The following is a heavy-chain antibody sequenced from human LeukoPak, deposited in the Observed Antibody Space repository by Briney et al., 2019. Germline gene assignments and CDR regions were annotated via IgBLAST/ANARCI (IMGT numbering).Heavy chain of an antibody. CDR2: ISSSSSYI. CDR1: GFTFSSYS. V-gene: IGHV3-21*01. Sequence: GGSLRLSCAASGFTFSSYSMNWVRQAPGKGLEWVSSISSSSSYIYYADSVKGRFTISRDNAKNSLYLQMNSLRAEDTAVYYCASATGDGSGGSCYGDAFDIWGQGTMVTVSS. D-gene: IGHD2-15*01. CDR3: ASATGDGSGGSCYGDAFDI. J-gene: IGHJ3*02.